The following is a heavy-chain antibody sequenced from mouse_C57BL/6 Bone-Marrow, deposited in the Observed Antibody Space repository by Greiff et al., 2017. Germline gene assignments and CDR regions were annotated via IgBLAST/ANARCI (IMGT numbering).Heavy chain of an antibody. D-gene: IGHD1-1*01. CDR2: ISSGGSYT. J-gene: IGHJ3*01. CDR1: GFTFSSYG. Sequence: EVQLQQSGGDLVKPGGSLKLSCAASGFTFSSYGMSWVRQTPDKRLEWVATISSGGSYTYYPDSVKGRFTISRDNAKNTLYLQMSSLKSEDTAMYYCATLRGAYWGQGTLVTVSA. CDR3: ATLRGAY. V-gene: IGHV5-6*01.